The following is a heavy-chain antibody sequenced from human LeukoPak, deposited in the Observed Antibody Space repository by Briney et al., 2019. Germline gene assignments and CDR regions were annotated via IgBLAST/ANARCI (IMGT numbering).Heavy chain of an antibody. Sequence: NPSETLSLTCTVSGGSISSYYWSWIRQPPGKGLEWIGYIYYSGSTNYNPSLKSRVTISVDTSKNQFSLKLSSVTAADTAVYYCARSPRTDYGMDVWGQGTTVTVSS. CDR1: GGSISSYY. D-gene: IGHD1-1*01. V-gene: IGHV4-59*08. CDR2: IYYSGST. J-gene: IGHJ6*02. CDR3: ARSPRTDYGMDV.